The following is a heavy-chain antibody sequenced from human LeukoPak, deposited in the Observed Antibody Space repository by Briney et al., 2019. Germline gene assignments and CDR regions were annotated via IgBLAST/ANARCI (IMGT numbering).Heavy chain of an antibody. D-gene: IGHD5-18*01. CDR3: ARRYSYGYYFDY. J-gene: IGHJ4*02. CDR1: GGSISSYY. CDR2: IYYSGST. Sequence: SETLSLTCTVSGGSISSYYWSWIRQAPGKGLEWIGYIYYSGSTNYNPSLKRRVTISVDTSKNQFSLKLSSVPAADTAVYYCARRYSYGYYFDYWGQGTLVSVSS. V-gene: IGHV4-59*01.